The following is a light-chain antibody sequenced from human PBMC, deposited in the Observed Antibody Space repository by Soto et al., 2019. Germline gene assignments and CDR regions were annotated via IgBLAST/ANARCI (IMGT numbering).Light chain of an antibody. CDR1: QSVSSTY. Sequence: EIVLTQSPGTLSLSPGQRATLSCRASQSVSSTYLAWYQQKPGQAPRLLIYGTSIRATGIPDRFSGSGSGTDFTLTISRLAPEDFAVYSCQQYGTSPYTFGQGTKLEIK. CDR2: GTS. J-gene: IGKJ2*01. CDR3: QQYGTSPYT. V-gene: IGKV3-20*01.